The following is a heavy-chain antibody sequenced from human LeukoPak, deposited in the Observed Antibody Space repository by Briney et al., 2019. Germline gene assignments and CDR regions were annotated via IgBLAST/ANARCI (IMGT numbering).Heavy chain of an antibody. J-gene: IGHJ4*02. D-gene: IGHD3-9*01. CDR3: ARGGLRYFDWLPYFDY. Sequence: SETLSLTCAVYGGSFSGDDCSWIRQPPGNGLEWIGEINNSGSTNYNPSLKSRVTISVDTSKNQFSRKLSSVTAADTAVYYCARGGLRYFDWLPYFDYWGQGTLVTVSS. CDR2: INNSGST. V-gene: IGHV4-34*01. CDR1: GGSFSGDD.